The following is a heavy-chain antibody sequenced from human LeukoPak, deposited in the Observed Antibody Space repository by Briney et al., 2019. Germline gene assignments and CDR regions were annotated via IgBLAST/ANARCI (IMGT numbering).Heavy chain of an antibody. D-gene: IGHD3-22*01. CDR2: ISSSSSYI. V-gene: IGHV3-21*01. CDR3: ARAPPGDYYDSSGYPY. Sequence: GGSLRLSCAASGFTFSSYSMNWVRQAPGKGLKWVSSISSSSSYIYYADSVKGRFTISRDNAKNSLYLQMNSLRAEDTAVYYCARAPPGDYYDSSGYPYWGQGTLVTVSS. CDR1: GFTFSSYS. J-gene: IGHJ4*02.